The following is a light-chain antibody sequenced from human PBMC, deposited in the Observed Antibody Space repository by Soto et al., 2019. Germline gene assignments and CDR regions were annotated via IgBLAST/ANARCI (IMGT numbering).Light chain of an antibody. CDR1: SSDVGGYDY. J-gene: IGLJ3*02. Sequence: QSVLTQPPSASGSPGQSVTISCTGTSSDVGGYDYVSWYQQHPGKAPKLMIYEVSKRPSGVPDRFSGSKSGNTASLTVSGLQAEDEVDYYYSSYAGSNNFLFGGGTKLTVL. V-gene: IGLV2-8*01. CDR2: EVS. CDR3: SSYAGSNNFL.